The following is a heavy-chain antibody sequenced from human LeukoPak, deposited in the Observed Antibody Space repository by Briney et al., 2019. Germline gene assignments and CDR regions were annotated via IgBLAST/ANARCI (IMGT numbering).Heavy chain of an antibody. CDR1: GYTFTTYG. CDR3: ARGKFLEWLVSPDFDY. Sequence: ASVKVSCKASGYTFTTYGISWVRQAPGQGLEWMGWISAYNGNTNYAQKLQGRVTMTTDTSTSTAYMELRSLRSDDTAVYYCARGKFLEWLVSPDFDYWGQGTLVTVSS. J-gene: IGHJ4*02. V-gene: IGHV1-18*01. CDR2: ISAYNGNT. D-gene: IGHD3-3*01.